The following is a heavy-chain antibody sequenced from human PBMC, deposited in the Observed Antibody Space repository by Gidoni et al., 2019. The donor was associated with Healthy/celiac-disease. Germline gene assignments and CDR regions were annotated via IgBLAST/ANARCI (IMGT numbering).Heavy chain of an antibody. Sequence: EVQLVESGGGLVQPGGALRLACAASGFTFSSYSMNWVRQAPGKGLVWFSYISSSSSTIYYADSVKGRFTISRDNAKNSLYLQMNSLRAEDTAVYYCARVRDYYYYGMDVWGQGTTVTVSS. CDR3: ARVRDYYYYGMDV. CDR1: GFTFSSYS. J-gene: IGHJ6*02. CDR2: ISSSSSTI. V-gene: IGHV3-48*01.